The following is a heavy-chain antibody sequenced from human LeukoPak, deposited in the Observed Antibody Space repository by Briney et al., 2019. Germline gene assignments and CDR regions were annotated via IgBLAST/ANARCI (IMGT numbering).Heavy chain of an antibody. Sequence: GASVKVSCKASGYIFTSYAMHWVRQAPGQRLEWMGWINAGNGNTKYSQKFQGRVTITRDTSANTVYMELSSLRSEDTAVYYCARDIDRVFNWFDPWGQGTLVTVSS. CDR1: GYIFTSYA. CDR2: INAGNGNT. V-gene: IGHV1-3*01. D-gene: IGHD6-13*01. CDR3: ARDIDRVFNWFDP. J-gene: IGHJ5*02.